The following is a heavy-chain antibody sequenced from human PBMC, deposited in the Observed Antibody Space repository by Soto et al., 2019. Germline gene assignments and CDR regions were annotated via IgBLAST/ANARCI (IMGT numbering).Heavy chain of an antibody. CDR2: INPANGDT. V-gene: IGHV1-3*01. CDR3: ARVPSSGCFAS. D-gene: IGHD5-12*01. Sequence: VASVKVSCKTSGYTFTTFFLHWMRQAPGQRLEWMGWINPANGDTMYSQKFLGRVSNTRDTSATTAYMELTYLTSEDTAIYYCARVPSSGCFASWGQGTLVTVSS. CDR1: GYTFTTFF. J-gene: IGHJ4*02.